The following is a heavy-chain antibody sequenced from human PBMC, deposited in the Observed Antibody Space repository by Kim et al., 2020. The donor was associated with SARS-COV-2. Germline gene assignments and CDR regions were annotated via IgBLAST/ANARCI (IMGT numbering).Heavy chain of an antibody. Sequence: ASVKVSCKASGYIFTNYFMHWVRQAPGQDLEWVGMINPSAGSTSYAQYAQNFQGRVTITRDTSTSTVYIELSSLRSEDTAVYYCAREIPSSYNFDYWGQGTLITVSS. CDR1: GYIFTNYF. CDR3: AREIPSSYNFDY. D-gene: IGHD2-2*02. J-gene: IGHJ4*02. CDR2: INPSAGST. V-gene: IGHV1-46*01.